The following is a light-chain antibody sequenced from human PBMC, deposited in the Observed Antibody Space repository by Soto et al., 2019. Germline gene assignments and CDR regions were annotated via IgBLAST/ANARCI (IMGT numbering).Light chain of an antibody. V-gene: IGLV2-14*01. CDR2: DVS. CDR1: SSDVGGYNY. J-gene: IGLJ1*01. CDR3: SSYTSSSTLDV. Sequence: SLLTPPAPLSWAPGQSITISCTGTSSDVGGYNYVSWYQQHPGKAPKLMIYDVSNRPSGVSNRFSGSKSGNTASLTISGLQAEDEADYYCSSYTSSSTLDVFGTGTKVTVL.